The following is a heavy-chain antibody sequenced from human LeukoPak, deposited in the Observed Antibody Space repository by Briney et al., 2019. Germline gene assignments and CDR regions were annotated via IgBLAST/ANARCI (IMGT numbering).Heavy chain of an antibody. CDR2: ITSSSSYI. V-gene: IGHV3-21*01. Sequence: PGGSLRLSCAASGFTFSSYCMNWVRQAPGKGLEWVSSITSSSSYIYFADSVKGRFTISRDNAKNSMHLQMNSLRVEDTAVYFCATQGDGYNSAFDYWGQGTLDTVSS. CDR3: ATQGDGYNSAFDY. CDR1: GFTFSSYC. D-gene: IGHD5-24*01. J-gene: IGHJ4*02.